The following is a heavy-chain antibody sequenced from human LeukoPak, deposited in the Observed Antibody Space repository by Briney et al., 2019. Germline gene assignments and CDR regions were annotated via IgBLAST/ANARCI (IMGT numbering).Heavy chain of an antibody. Sequence: GESLKISCKGSGYSFTNYWIGWVRQMPGKGLEWMGITWPGHSETKYSPSFQGQVTISADKSISTAYLQWSSLKASDTAMYYCARHWSTMGATTVDYWGQGTLVTVSS. V-gene: IGHV5-51*01. CDR3: ARHWSTMGATTVDY. D-gene: IGHD1-26*01. CDR2: TWPGHSET. CDR1: GYSFTNYW. J-gene: IGHJ4*02.